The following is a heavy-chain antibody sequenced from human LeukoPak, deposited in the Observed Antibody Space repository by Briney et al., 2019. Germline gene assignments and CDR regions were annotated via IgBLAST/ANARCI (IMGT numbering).Heavy chain of an antibody. CDR2: IYHSGST. CDR1: GGSISSGGYS. Sequence: PSETLSLTCAVSGGSISSGGYSWSWIRQPPGKGLEWIGCIYHSGSTYYNPSLKSRVTISVDRSKNQFSLKLSSVTAADTAVHYCATGGGYGDPPYYWGQGTLVTVSS. V-gene: IGHV4-30-2*01. D-gene: IGHD4-17*01. CDR3: ATGGGYGDPPYY. J-gene: IGHJ4*02.